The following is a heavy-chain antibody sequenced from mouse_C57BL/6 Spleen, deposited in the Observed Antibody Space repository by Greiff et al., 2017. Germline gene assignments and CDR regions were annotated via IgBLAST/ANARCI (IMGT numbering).Heavy chain of an antibody. CDR3: APFSITTVASMDY. D-gene: IGHD1-1*01. J-gene: IGHJ4*01. Sequence: EVKLMESGPGLVKPSQSLSLTCSVTGYSITSGYYWNWIRQFPGNKLEWMGYISYDGSNNYNPSLKNRISITRDTSKNQFFLKLNSVTTEDTATYYCAPFSITTVASMDYWGQGTSVTVSS. CDR1: GYSITSGYY. V-gene: IGHV3-6*01. CDR2: ISYDGSN.